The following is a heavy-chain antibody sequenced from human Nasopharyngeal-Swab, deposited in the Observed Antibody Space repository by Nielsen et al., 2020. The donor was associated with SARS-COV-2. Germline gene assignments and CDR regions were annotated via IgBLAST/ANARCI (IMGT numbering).Heavy chain of an antibody. CDR1: GGSISSGGYY. CDR3: ARERGRGGIWNYYYYYMDV. CDR2: IYYSGST. D-gene: IGHD3-10*01. V-gene: IGHV4-39*07. J-gene: IGHJ6*03. Sequence: SETLSLTCTVSGGSISSGGYYWSWIRQPPGKGLEWIGSIYYSGSTYYNPSLKSRVTISVDTSKNQFSLKLSSVTAADTAVYYCARERGRGGIWNYYYYYMDVWGKGTTVTVSS.